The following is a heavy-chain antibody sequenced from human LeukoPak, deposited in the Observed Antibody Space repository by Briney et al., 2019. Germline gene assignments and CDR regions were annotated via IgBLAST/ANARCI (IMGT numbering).Heavy chain of an antibody. CDR1: GGTFSSYA. D-gene: IGHD3-10*01. J-gene: IGHJ3*02. V-gene: IGHV1-69*13. CDR2: IIPIFGTA. CDR3: ARKDYGSGSYYSELPFDI. Sequence: SVKVSCKASGGTFSSYAISWVRQAPGQGLEWMGGIIPIFGTANYAQKFQGRVTITADESTSTAYMELSSLRSEDTAVYYCARKDYGSGSYYSELPFDIWGQGTMVTVSS.